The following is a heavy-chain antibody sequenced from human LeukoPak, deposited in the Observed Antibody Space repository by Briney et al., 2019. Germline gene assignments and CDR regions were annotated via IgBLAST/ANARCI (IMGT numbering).Heavy chain of an antibody. Sequence: PSGTLSLTCTVSGGSLSSYYWRWLRQPPGKGLEWVGYIYYSESTNYNPSLTSRVAIQVDTSKKQLSLKLSSVTAADAAVYYCARQEREAVAVWFDPWGQGTLVTVSS. J-gene: IGHJ5*02. V-gene: IGHV4-59*08. CDR2: IYYSEST. CDR3: ARQEREAVAVWFDP. D-gene: IGHD6-19*01. CDR1: GGSLSSYY.